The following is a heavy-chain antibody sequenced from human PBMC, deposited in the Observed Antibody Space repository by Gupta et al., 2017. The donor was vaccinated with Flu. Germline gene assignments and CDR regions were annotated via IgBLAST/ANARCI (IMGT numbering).Heavy chain of an antibody. CDR1: GYRFTSYW. V-gene: IGHV5-51*01. CDR3: ARPPNIGDPDAFDI. D-gene: IGHD4-17*01. CDR2: IYPGDSDT. Sequence: EVHLVQSGAEVKKPGESLRISCKGSGYRFTSYWVGWVRQMPGKGLEWMGIIYPGDSDTRYSPSVQGQVTMSADKSISTDYLEWNSLEASDTAMYYCARPPNIGDPDAFDIWGQGTMVPVSP. J-gene: IGHJ3*02.